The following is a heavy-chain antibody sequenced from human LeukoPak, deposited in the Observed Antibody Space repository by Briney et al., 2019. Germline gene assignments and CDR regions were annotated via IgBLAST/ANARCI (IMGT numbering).Heavy chain of an antibody. Sequence: PSETLSLTCAVYGGSFSGYYWSWIRQPPGKGLEWIGEINHSGSTNYNPSLKSRVTISVDTSKNQFSLKLSSVTAADTAVYYCARQTRTPRYYYYYMDVWGKGTTVTISS. CDR1: GGSFSGYY. V-gene: IGHV4-34*01. J-gene: IGHJ6*03. D-gene: IGHD2-15*01. CDR2: INHSGST. CDR3: ARQTRTPRYYYYYMDV.